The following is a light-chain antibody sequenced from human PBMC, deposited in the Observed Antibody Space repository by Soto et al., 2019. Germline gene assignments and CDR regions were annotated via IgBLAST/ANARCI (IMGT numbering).Light chain of an antibody. CDR1: SSDVGGYNY. Sequence: QSALTQPASVSGSPGQSITISCTGTSSDVGGYNYVSWYQQHPGKAPKLMIYDVNNRPSGVSNRFSGSKSGNTASLTISGIQAEDEADYYCSSSTSSSTLVFGGGTKLTVL. CDR2: DVN. J-gene: IGLJ2*01. CDR3: SSSTSSSTLV. V-gene: IGLV2-14*01.